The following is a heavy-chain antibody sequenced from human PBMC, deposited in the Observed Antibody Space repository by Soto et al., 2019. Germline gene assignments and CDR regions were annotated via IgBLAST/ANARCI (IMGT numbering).Heavy chain of an antibody. CDR1: GGTFSSYA. CDR2: IIPILGIG. J-gene: IGHJ6*03. V-gene: IGHV1-69*04. D-gene: IGHD6-19*01. CDR3: ARNPRAVAATHMDV. Sequence: QVQLVQSGAEVKKPGSSVKVSCKASGGTFSSYAFNWVRQAPGQGLEWMGRIIPILGIGDYAQRFQGRVTITADKSTSTVYMELRRLRSEDTAVYYCARNPRAVAATHMDVWGKGTMVTVSS.